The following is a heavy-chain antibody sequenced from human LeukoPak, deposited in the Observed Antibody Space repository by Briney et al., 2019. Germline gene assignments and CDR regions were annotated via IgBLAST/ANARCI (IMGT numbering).Heavy chain of an antibody. Sequence: PGGSLRLSCAASGFAFSSYSMNWVRQAPGKGLECVSSISSSSRYIYYADAVKGRFTISRDDAKNSLYLQMNSLRAEATAVYYCARDQSTAVAGAIGYWGQGTLVTVSS. CDR3: ARDQSTAVAGAIGY. D-gene: IGHD6-19*01. CDR2: ISSSSRYI. CDR1: GFAFSSYS. J-gene: IGHJ4*02. V-gene: IGHV3-21*01.